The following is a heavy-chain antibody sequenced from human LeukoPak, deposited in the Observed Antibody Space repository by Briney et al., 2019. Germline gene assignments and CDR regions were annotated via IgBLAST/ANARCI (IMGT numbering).Heavy chain of an antibody. CDR1: GFTVSSNY. CDR2: IYSDGST. CDR3: AREAYSSGWYKDH. J-gene: IGHJ4*02. D-gene: IGHD6-19*01. V-gene: IGHV3-53*01. Sequence: GGSLRLSCAASGFTVSSNYMSWVRQAPGKGLEWVSVIYSDGSTYYADSVKGRFTISRDNSKNTLYLQMNTLRAEDTAVYYCAREAYSSGWYKDHWGQGTLVTVSS.